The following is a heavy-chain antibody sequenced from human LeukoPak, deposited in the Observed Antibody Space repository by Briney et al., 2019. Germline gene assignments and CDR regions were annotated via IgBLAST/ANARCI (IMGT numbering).Heavy chain of an antibody. CDR2: INPQTGAT. J-gene: IGHJ4*02. Sequence: ASVTVSCTASGYTFTGFYIHWVRQAPGQGLEWMAWINPQTGATNYAQKFKGRITTTRDLSITTAYMEVTTLRSDDTAVYYCARGGDDSGLYFAYWGQGTLVTVSS. D-gene: IGHD3-22*01. CDR1: GYTFTGFY. CDR3: ARGGDDSGLYFAY. V-gene: IGHV1-2*02.